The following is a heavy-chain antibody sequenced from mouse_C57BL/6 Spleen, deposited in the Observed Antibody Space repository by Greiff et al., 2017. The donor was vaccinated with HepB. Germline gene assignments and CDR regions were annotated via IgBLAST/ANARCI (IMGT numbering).Heavy chain of an antibody. CDR1: GYTFTSYW. CDR3: ARTDDYGRPDWFAY. V-gene: IGHV1-52*01. D-gene: IGHD1-1*01. CDR2: IDPSDSET. Sequence: VQLQQPGAELVRPGSSVKLSCKASGYTFTSYWMHWVKQRPIQGLEWIGNIDPSDSETHYNQKFKDKATLTVDKSSSTAYMQLSSLTSEDSADYYCARTDDYGRPDWFAYWGQGTLVTVSA. J-gene: IGHJ3*01.